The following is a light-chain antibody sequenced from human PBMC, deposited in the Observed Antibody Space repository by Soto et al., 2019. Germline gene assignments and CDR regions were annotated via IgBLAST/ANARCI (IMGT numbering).Light chain of an antibody. CDR2: GAS. CDR1: QGIGNA. V-gene: IGKV1-6*01. CDR3: LQDINYPWT. Sequence: AIQNTQSPSPPSASLWDIVPISFRASQGIGNALGWYQQKPGKPPKVLIYGASNLQSGVPPRFSGSGSGTDFTLAISSLQPEDSATYYCLQDINYPWTFGQGTKVDIK. J-gene: IGKJ1*01.